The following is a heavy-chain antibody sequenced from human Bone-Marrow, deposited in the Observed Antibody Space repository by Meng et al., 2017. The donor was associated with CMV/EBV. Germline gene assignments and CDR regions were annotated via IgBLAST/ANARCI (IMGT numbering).Heavy chain of an antibody. V-gene: IGHV4-59*05. J-gene: IGHJ4*02. D-gene: IGHD6-19*01. CDR3: ARERDTTGAVAGTTPFDY. CDR1: GFTVSSNY. CDR2: IYYSGST. Sequence: ESLKISCAASGFTVSSNYMSWVRQAPGKGLEWIGSIYYSGSTYYNPSLKSRVTISVDTSKNQFSLKLSSVTAADTAVYYCARERDTTGAVAGTTPFDYWGQGTLATVSS.